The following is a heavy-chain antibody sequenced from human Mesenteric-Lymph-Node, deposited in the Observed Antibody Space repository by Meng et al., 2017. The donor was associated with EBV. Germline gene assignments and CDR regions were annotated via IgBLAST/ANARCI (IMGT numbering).Heavy chain of an antibody. D-gene: IGHD1-26*01. CDR3: AMGATDFDY. CDR2: INTYNFNT. Sequence: QVQLEQSGDEVKKPXXSVKVSCRASGYTFITFGIAWVRQAPGQGLEWMGWINTYNFNTIYAQNLQGRVTLTTDTSTNTAYMELRSLRSDDTAVYYCAMGATDFDYWGQGSLVTVSS. J-gene: IGHJ4*02. CDR1: GYTFITFG. V-gene: IGHV1-18*01.